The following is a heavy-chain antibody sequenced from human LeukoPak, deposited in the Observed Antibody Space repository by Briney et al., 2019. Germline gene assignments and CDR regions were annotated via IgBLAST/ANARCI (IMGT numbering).Heavy chain of an antibody. CDR2: INPNSGGT. V-gene: IGHV1-2*02. CDR3: ARDGMVVAATPPWFDP. Sequence: ASVKVSCKASGYTFTGYYMHWVRQAPGQGLEWMGWINPNSGGTNYAQKFQGRATMTRDTSISTAYMELSRLRSDDTAVYYCARDGMVVAATPPWFDPWGQGTLVTVSS. J-gene: IGHJ5*02. D-gene: IGHD2-15*01. CDR1: GYTFTGYY.